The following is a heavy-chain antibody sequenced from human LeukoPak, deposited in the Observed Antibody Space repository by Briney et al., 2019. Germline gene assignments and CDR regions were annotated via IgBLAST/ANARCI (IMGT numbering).Heavy chain of an antibody. V-gene: IGHV1-18*01. J-gene: IGHJ4*02. Sequence: ASVKVSCKASGYTFTSYGISWVRQAPGQGLEWMGWISAYNGNTNYAQKLQGRVTMTTDTSTSTAYMELRSLRSDDTPVYYCARVTFLGPSYYDILTGYYSPNYFDYWGQGTLVTVSS. CDR3: ARVTFLGPSYYDILTGYYSPNYFDY. CDR1: GYTFTSYG. D-gene: IGHD3-9*01. CDR2: ISAYNGNT.